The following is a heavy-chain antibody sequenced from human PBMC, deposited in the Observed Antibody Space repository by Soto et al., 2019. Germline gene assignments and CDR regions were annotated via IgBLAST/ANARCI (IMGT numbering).Heavy chain of an antibody. CDR2: ISYDGSNK. D-gene: IGHD1-7*01. V-gene: IGHV3-30-3*01. J-gene: IGHJ6*02. CDR1: GFSFSTYP. CDR3: ARDKVELRREYYFGMDV. Sequence: GGSLRLSCAASGFSFSTYPMHWVRQAPGKGLEWVALISYDGSNKYYPDSVKGRFTISRDNSRDTMYLQMNSLRAEDTAVYYCARDKVELRREYYFGMDVWGQGTTVTVSS.